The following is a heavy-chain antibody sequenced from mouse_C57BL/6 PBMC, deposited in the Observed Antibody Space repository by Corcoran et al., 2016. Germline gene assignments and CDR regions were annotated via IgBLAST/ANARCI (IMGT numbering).Heavy chain of an antibody. CDR2: IDPSDSYT. Sequence: QVQLQQPGAELVMPGASVQLSCKASGYTFTSYWMHWVKQRPGQGLEWIGEIDPSDSYTNYNQKFKGKSTLTVDKSSSTAYMQLSSLTSEDSAVYYCARLMTTVVADWYCDGWGTGTTVTVSS. D-gene: IGHD1-1*01. CDR3: ARLMTTVVADWYCDG. V-gene: IGHV1-69*01. CDR1: GYTFTSYW. J-gene: IGHJ1*03.